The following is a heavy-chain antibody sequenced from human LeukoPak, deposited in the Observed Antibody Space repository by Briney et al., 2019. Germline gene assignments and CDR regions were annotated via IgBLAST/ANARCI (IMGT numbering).Heavy chain of an antibody. CDR2: VSDSSGST. CDR3: AKDGVDCGGDCYPSAEYFQH. Sequence: TGGSLRLSCAASGFTFSTYDMSWVRQAPGKGLEWVSTVSDSSGSTYYADSVKGRFTISRDNSKNTLYLQMNSLRAEDTAVYYCAKDGVDCGGDCYPSAEYFQHWGQGTLVTVSS. CDR1: GFTFSTYD. D-gene: IGHD2-21*02. V-gene: IGHV3-23*01. J-gene: IGHJ1*01.